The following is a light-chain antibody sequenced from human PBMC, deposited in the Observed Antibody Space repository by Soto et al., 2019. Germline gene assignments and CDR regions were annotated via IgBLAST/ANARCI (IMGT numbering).Light chain of an antibody. CDR3: QQYSSYYS. V-gene: IGKV1-5*01. CDR2: DAS. CDR1: QSVSTW. Sequence: DLQMTQSPSTLSASVGDRVTITYRASQSVSTWLAWYQQAPGKAPKLLIFDASSLESGVPSRFSGSGSGTEFTLTISSLQPDDFATYYCQQYSSYYSFGQGTKLEIK. J-gene: IGKJ2*03.